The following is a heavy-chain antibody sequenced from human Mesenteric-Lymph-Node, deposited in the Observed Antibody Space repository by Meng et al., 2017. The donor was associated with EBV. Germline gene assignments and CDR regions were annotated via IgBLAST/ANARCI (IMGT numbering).Heavy chain of an antibody. V-gene: IGHV4-39*07. D-gene: IGHD6-19*01. CDR1: GCSSNNNVHY. Sequence: QVPESGAGLLQSAATLSLTCTCSGCSSNNNVHYWDWIRQPPGKGLEWVGSVYYSGSTNYNPSLKSRVTISVDKSKNQFSLNLSSVTAADTAVYYCARVGQWLPIDYWGQGTLVTVSS. CDR3: ARVGQWLPIDY. CDR2: VYYSGST. J-gene: IGHJ4*02.